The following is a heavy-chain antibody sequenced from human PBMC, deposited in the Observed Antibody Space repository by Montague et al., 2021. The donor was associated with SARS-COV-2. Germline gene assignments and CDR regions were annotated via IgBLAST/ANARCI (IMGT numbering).Heavy chain of an antibody. CDR1: GGSISSGGYY. J-gene: IGHJ6*02. D-gene: IGHD5-12*01. CDR3: ARVEFDGGYDSVPLDV. V-gene: IGHV4-31*03. Sequence: TLSLTCTVSGGSISSGGYYWSWIRQHPGKGLEWIGYIYYSGSTYYNPSLKSRVTISVDTSKNQFSLKLSSVTAADTAVYYCARVEFDGGYDSVPLDVWGQGTTVTGSS. CDR2: IYYSGST.